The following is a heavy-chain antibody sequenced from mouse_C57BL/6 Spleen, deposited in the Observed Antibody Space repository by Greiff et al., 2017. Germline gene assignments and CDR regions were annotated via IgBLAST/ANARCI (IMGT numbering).Heavy chain of an antibody. Sequence: EVQLQQSGPELVKPGASVKISCKASGYTFTDYYMNWVKQSHGKSLEWIGDINPNNGGTSYNQKFKGKATLTVDKSSSTAYMDHRSLTSEDSAVYYGARSGPYFDYWGQGTTLTVSS. CDR3: ARSGPYFDY. V-gene: IGHV1-26*01. D-gene: IGHD3-1*01. CDR2: INPNNGGT. J-gene: IGHJ2*01. CDR1: GYTFTDYY.